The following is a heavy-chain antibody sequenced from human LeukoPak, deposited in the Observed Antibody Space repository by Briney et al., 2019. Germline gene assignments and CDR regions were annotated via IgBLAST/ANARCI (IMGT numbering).Heavy chain of an antibody. CDR2: IWYDGGNK. V-gene: IGHV3-33*01. CDR3: ARGYSGYDSAYYFDY. Sequence: GGSLRLSCAASGFTFSSYGMHWVRQAPGKGLEWVAVIWYDGGNKYYADSVKGRFTISRDNSKNTLYLQMNSLRAEDTAVYYCARGYSGYDSAYYFDYWGQGTLVTVSS. D-gene: IGHD5-12*01. CDR1: GFTFSSYG. J-gene: IGHJ4*02.